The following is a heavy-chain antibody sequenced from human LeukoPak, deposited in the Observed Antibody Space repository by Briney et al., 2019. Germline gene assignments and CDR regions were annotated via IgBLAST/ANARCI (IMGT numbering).Heavy chain of an antibody. V-gene: IGHV3-30*02. CDR2: IRYDGSNK. Sequence: GGSLRLSCAASGFTFSSYGMHWVRQAPGKGLEWVAFIRYDGSNKYYADSVKGRFTISRDNSKNTLYLQMNSLRAEDTAVFYCARGKSGVVDYWGQGTLVTVSS. CDR3: ARGKSGVVDY. J-gene: IGHJ4*02. D-gene: IGHD3-3*01. CDR1: GFTFSSYG.